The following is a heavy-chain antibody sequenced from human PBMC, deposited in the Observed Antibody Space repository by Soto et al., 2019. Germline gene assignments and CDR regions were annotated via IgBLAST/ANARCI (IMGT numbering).Heavy chain of an antibody. CDR3: ARDPGSSAFDI. CDR1: GFTFSTYW. V-gene: IGHV3-7*04. Sequence: EVQLVKSGGGVIQTGGSLRLSCAASGFTFSTYWMSWVRHAPGKGPEFVANIKEDGGVKNYVDSVRGRFTISRDNAKNSVYLQMNSLRSEDTAVYYCARDPGSSAFDIWGQGAVVTVSS. D-gene: IGHD2-2*01. J-gene: IGHJ3*02. CDR2: IKEDGGVK.